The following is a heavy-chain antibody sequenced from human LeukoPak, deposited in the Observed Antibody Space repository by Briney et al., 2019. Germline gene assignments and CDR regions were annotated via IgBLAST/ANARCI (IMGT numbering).Heavy chain of an antibody. CDR1: GFTPSSYW. J-gene: IGHJ4*02. CDR3: ARAAAAGTVDY. Sequence: PGGSLRLSCVVSGFTPSSYWMSWVRQAPGKGLEWVANVNQDGSEQYYVDSVKGRFIISKDNAKNSLYLQMNSLRVEDTAVYYCARAAAAGTVDYWGQGTLVIVSS. V-gene: IGHV3-7*01. D-gene: IGHD6-13*01. CDR2: VNQDGSEQ.